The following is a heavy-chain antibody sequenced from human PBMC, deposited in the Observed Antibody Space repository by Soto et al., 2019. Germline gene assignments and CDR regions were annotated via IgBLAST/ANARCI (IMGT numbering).Heavy chain of an antibody. J-gene: IGHJ4*02. D-gene: IGHD3-22*01. CDR1: GGLFSSYP. CDR2: IIPVFQTA. V-gene: IGHV1-69*01. Sequence: QEQLVQSGAEVKKPGSPVKVSCKASGGLFSSYPISWVRQVPGRGLEWMGGIIPVFQTAYYTQRFQGRVTITADESTNTAYMELSSLRSEDTAIYYCARGGSGYTWFNEFWGQGTLVTVSS. CDR3: ARGGSGYTWFNEF.